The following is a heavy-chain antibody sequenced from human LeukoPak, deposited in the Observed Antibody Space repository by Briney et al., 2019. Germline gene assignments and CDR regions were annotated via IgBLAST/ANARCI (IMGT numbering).Heavy chain of an antibody. CDR2: INTYKGDT. J-gene: IGHJ4*02. CDR1: GYTLTNYN. V-gene: IGHV1-18*01. Sequence: ASVKVSFKASGYTLTNYNISWVRQAPGQGLERMGWINTYKGDTLYAQKLQGRVTMTADTSTNTAYMELRSLRFDDTAVYYCAREFGHCYGDNCFYFFDTWGQGFRVTVPS. D-gene: IGHD4-23*01. CDR3: AREFGHCYGDNCFYFFDT.